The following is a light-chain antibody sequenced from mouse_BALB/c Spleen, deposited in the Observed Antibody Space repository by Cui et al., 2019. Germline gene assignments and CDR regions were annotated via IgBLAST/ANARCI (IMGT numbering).Light chain of an antibody. CDR2: YTS. CDR1: QDISNY. J-gene: IGKJ4*01. CDR3: QPGNSLPFT. Sequence: DIKMTQTTSSLSASLGDRVTISGRASQDISNYLNGYQQKPDGNVKLLIYYTSKLPSGVPSRFRGSGFGTDYSLTISNLEQEDFAPFFCQPGNSLPFTFGSGTKLEIK. V-gene: IGKV10-96*01.